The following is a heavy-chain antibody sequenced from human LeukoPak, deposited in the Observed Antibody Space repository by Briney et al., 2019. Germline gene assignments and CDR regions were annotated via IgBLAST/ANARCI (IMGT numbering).Heavy chain of an antibody. D-gene: IGHD3-22*01. Sequence: KTGGSLRLSCAASGFTFSDYYMSWIRQAPGKGLEWVSYISSSGSTIYYADSVKGRFTISRDNAKNSLYLQMNSLRAEDTAVYYCATYSSLNRREFQYWGQGTLLTVSS. J-gene: IGHJ1*01. V-gene: IGHV3-11*04. CDR2: ISSSGSTI. CDR3: ATYSSLNRREFQY. CDR1: GFTFSDYY.